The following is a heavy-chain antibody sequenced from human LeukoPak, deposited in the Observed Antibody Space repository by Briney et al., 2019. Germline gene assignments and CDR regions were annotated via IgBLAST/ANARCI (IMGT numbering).Heavy chain of an antibody. V-gene: IGHV4-34*01. D-gene: IGHD3-10*01. CDR2: INHSGST. CDR3: ARGSGSLYFDY. CDR1: GGSFSGYY. J-gene: IGHJ4*02. Sequence: PSETLSLTCAVYGGSFSGYYWTYIRQPPGKGLEWIGEINHSGSTNYNPSLKSRVTISVDTSKNQFSLKLSSVTAADTAVYYCARGSGSLYFDYWGQGTLVTVSS.